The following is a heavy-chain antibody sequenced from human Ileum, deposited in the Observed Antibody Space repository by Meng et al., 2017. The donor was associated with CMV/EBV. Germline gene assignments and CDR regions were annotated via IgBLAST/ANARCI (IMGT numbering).Heavy chain of an antibody. CDR3: ARDGLSGRYFDY. V-gene: IGHV7-4-1*02. J-gene: IGHJ4*02. Sequence: QVHLVQSGSELKKPGASVKVSCKTSGYTFTSNNISWVRQAPRQGPEWMGWIDTNTGNPTYAQGFTGRFVFSLDTSVNTAYLQISSLKAEDTAVYYCARDGLSGRYFDYWGQGTLVTAPQ. CDR2: IDTNTGNP. D-gene: IGHD1-26*01. CDR1: GYTFTSNN.